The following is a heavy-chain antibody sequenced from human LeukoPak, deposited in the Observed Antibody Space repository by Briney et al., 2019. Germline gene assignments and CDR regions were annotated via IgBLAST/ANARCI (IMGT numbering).Heavy chain of an antibody. V-gene: IGHV3-9*01. J-gene: IGHJ4*02. CDR2: ISWNSGSI. CDR3: AKAAQYYYDSSGYYSALFDY. D-gene: IGHD3-22*01. Sequence: GGSLRLSCAASGFTFDDYAMHWVRHAPGKGLEWVSGISWNSGSIDYADSVKGRFTISRDNAKNSLYLQMNSLRAEDTALYYCAKAAQYYYDSSGYYSALFDYWGQGTLVTVSS. CDR1: GFTFDDYA.